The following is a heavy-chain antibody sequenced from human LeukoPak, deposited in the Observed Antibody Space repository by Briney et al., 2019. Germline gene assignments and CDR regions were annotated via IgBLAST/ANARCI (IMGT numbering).Heavy chain of an antibody. V-gene: IGHV5-10-1*01. J-gene: IGHJ5*02. D-gene: IGHD3-16*01. CDR2: IDPSDSYT. CDR3: ARLRFWGNWFGP. CDR1: GYSFTSYW. Sequence: RGESLKISCKGSGYSFTSYWISWVRQMPGKGLEWMGRIDPSDSYTNYSPSFQGHVTVSADKSISTAYLQWSSLKASDTAMYYCARLRFWGNWFGPWGQGTLVTVPS.